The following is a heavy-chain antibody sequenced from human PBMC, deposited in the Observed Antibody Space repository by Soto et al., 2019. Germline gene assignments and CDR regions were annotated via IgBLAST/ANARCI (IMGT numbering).Heavy chain of an antibody. D-gene: IGHD4-17*01. CDR1: GYTFTSYA. CDR3: ASGASSVTTFYFDL. V-gene: IGHV1-3*01. CDR2: INPGNGNT. J-gene: IGHJ2*01. Sequence: QVQVVQSGAEVKKPGASVKVSCKASGYTFTSYAMHWVRQAPGQRLEWMGWINPGNGNTKNSQKFQGRVTITRDTFASPAYMELSSLRSEATAVYYCASGASSVTTFYFDLWGRGTLVTVSS.